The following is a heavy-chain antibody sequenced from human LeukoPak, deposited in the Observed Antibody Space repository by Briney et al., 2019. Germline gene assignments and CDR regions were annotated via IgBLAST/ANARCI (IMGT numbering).Heavy chain of an antibody. D-gene: IGHD1-7*01. CDR1: GGSFSGYY. V-gene: IGHV4-34*01. J-gene: IGHJ5*02. CDR2: INHSGST. Sequence: SETLSLTCAVYGGSFSGYYWSWIRQPPGKGLEWIGEINHSGSTNYNPSLKSRVTISVDTSKNQFSLQLNSVIPEDTAVYYCAKEGEIGTTFAWFDPWGQGTLVTVSS. CDR3: AKEGEIGTTFAWFDP.